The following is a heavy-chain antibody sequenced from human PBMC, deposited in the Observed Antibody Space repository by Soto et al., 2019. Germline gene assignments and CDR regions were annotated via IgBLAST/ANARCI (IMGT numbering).Heavy chain of an antibody. J-gene: IGHJ4*02. CDR3: ARGSGYSSSPLDY. CDR1: GGSFSANY. Sequence: PSETLSLTCAVYGGSFSANYWGWIRQPPGKGLEWIGESNHGGTTNYNPSLKSRVTISVDTSKNQFSLKLSSVTAADTAVYYCARGSGYSSSPLDYWGQGTLVTVSS. D-gene: IGHD6-6*01. V-gene: IGHV4-34*01. CDR2: SNHGGTT.